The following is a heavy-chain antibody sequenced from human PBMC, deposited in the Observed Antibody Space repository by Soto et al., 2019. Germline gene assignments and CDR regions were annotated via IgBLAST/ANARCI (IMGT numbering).Heavy chain of an antibody. CDR1: GFPFRIFG. D-gene: IGHD2-2*02. V-gene: IGHV3-30*18. J-gene: IGHJ6*02. Sequence: GGSLRLSCAASGFPFRIFGMHLVRQSPGRGLEWVALISYDGSDEYYADSVKGRFTVSRDNSKNTLYLQMNSLQVEDPAIYYCAKHLEYTSSDGMDVWCQGTEVTVSS. CDR2: ISYDGSDE. CDR3: AKHLEYTSSDGMDV.